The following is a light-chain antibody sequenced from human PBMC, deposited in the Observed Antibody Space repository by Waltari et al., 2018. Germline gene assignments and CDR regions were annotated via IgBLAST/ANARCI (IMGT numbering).Light chain of an antibody. Sequence: DIQMTQSPSSLSASVGDRVTITCQASQDINNFLNWYQQKPGKAPKIVIYDASNLETGVPSTFSGCGSGTYYTFTITSLQPEDISTYYCEQHDNLPITFGQGTRLEI. CDR2: DAS. J-gene: IGKJ5*01. CDR3: EQHDNLPIT. V-gene: IGKV1-33*01. CDR1: QDINNF.